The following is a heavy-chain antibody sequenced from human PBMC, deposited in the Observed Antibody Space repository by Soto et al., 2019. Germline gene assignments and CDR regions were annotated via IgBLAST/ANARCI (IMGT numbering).Heavy chain of an antibody. Sequence: WGSLRLSCAASGFTFISSAMSWVRQAPGKGLEWFSSISGSATKIYYADSVKGRFTISRDNSKSTLYLQMNSLGAEDTAIYYCAKDQRVFGYRYDGKNNWFDSWGLGTLVTVSS. J-gene: IGHJ5*01. V-gene: IGHV3-23*01. CDR2: ISGSATKI. CDR1: GFTFISSA. CDR3: AKDQRVFGYRYDGKNNWFDS. D-gene: IGHD5-12*01.